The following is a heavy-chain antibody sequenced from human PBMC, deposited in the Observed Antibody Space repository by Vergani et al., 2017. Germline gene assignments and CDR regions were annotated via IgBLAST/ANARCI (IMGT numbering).Heavy chain of an antibody. Sequence: EVQLVESGGGLVKPGGSLRLSCAASGFTFSSYSMNWVRQAPGKGLEWVSSISSSSSYIYYADSVKGRFTISRDNAKNSLYLQMNSLRAEDTAVYYCAKEGLNGLMVYAGGVGDAFDIWGQGTMVTVSS. CDR2: ISSSSSYI. CDR1: GFTFSSYS. CDR3: AKEGLNGLMVYAGGVGDAFDI. V-gene: IGHV3-21*04. J-gene: IGHJ3*02. D-gene: IGHD2-8*01.